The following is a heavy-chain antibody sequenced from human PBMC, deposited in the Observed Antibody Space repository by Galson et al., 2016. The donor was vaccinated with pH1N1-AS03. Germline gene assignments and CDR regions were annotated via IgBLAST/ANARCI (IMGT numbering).Heavy chain of an antibody. CDR3: ARGYCSTMSCQWGFDF. CDR1: GGSFSTYS. D-gene: IGHD2-2*01. CDR2: IYASGGS. J-gene: IGHJ4*02. V-gene: IGHV4-4*07. Sequence: ETLSLTCNVSGGSFSTYSWSWIRQPAGKGLEWFGRIYASGGSNYNPSLRSRVTMSLDKSKNQFSLKLSSVTAADTAVYYCARGYCSTMSCQWGFDFWGQGTLVTVSS.